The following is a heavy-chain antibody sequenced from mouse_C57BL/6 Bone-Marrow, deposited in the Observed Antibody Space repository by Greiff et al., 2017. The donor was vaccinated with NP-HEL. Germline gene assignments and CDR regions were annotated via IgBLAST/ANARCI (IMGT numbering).Heavy chain of an antibody. CDR3: AGDGYYAAWFAY. V-gene: IGHV1-81*01. Sequence: QVTLKVSGAELARPGASVKLSCKASGYTFTSYGISWVKQRTGQGLEWIGEIYPRSGNTYYNEKFKGKATLTADKSSSTAYMELRSLTSEDSAVYVCAGDGYYAAWFAYWGQGTLVTVSA. CDR1: GYTFTSYG. CDR2: IYPRSGNT. J-gene: IGHJ3*01. D-gene: IGHD2-3*01.